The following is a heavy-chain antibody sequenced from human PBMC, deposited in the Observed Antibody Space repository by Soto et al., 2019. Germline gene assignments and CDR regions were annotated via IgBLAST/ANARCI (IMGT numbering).Heavy chain of an antibody. V-gene: IGHV1-2*02. CDR3: ARDHFYTRNDVYGMDV. CDR2: INPNSGGT. Sequence: VASVKVSCKASGYTFTGYYMHWVRQAPGQGLEWMGWINPNSGGTNYAQKFQGRVTMTRDTSISTAYMELSRLRSDDTAVYYCARDHFYTRNDVYGMDVWGQGTTVTVSS. D-gene: IGHD1-20*01. CDR1: GYTFTGYY. J-gene: IGHJ6*02.